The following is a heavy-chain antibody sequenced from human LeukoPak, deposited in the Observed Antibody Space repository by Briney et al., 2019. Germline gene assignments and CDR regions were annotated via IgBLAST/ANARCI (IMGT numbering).Heavy chain of an antibody. V-gene: IGHV1-69*04. J-gene: IGHJ4*02. CDR1: GGPFSSYT. CDR2: IIPILGIA. D-gene: IGHD5-18*01. Sequence: GSSVKVSCKASGGPFSSYTISWVRRAPGQGVEWMGRIIPILGIANYAQKFQGRVTITADKSTSTAYMELSSLRSEDTAVYYCAREGGDYSYRYYFDYWGQGTLVTVSS. CDR3: AREGGDYSYRYYFDY.